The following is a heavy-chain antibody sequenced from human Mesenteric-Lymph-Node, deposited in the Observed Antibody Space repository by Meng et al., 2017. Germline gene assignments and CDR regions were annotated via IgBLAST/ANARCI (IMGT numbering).Heavy chain of an antibody. Sequence: QVPRKESGPGLVKPSQTLSLTCTVSGGSISSGDYYWSWIRQPPGKGLEWIGYIYYSGSTYSNASLKSRVTISIDRSKNQFSLKLSSVTAADTAVYYCARDRKHYGERGWFDPWGQGTLVTVSS. CDR3: ARDRKHYGERGWFDP. CDR2: IYYSGST. D-gene: IGHD4-17*01. J-gene: IGHJ5*02. V-gene: IGHV4-30-4*01. CDR1: GGSISSGDYY.